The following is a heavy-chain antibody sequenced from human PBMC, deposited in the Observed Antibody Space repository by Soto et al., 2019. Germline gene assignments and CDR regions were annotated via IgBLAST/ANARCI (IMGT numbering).Heavy chain of an antibody. Sequence: PGGSLRLSCAASGFTFSSYGMHWVRQAPGKGLEWVAVISYDGSNKYYADSVKGRFTISRDNSKNTLYLQMNSLRAEDTAVYYCAKSPLTYSSSLISNWLDPWGQGTLVTVSS. CDR2: ISYDGSNK. CDR3: AKSPLTYSSSLISNWLDP. CDR1: GFTFSSYG. D-gene: IGHD6-6*01. V-gene: IGHV3-30*18. J-gene: IGHJ5*02.